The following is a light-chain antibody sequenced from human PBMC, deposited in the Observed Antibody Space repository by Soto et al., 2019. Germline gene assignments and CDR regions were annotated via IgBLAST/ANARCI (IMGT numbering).Light chain of an antibody. Sequence: EIVLTLSPGTVSLSPGERATLSCRASQSVNSRLAWYQHKPGQAPRLLISGASSRATGIPDRFSGSGSATDFTLTISRLEPEDFALYYCQHYGRSPITFGQGTRLEIK. CDR2: GAS. J-gene: IGKJ5*01. V-gene: IGKV3-20*01. CDR1: QSVNSR. CDR3: QHYGRSPIT.